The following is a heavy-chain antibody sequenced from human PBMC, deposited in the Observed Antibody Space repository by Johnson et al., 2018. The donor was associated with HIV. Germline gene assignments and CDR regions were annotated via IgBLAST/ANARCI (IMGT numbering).Heavy chain of an antibody. J-gene: IGHJ3*01. CDR2: ISYDGSNK. Sequence: QVQLVESGGGVVQPGRSLRLSCAASGFTFSSYAMHWVRQAPGKGLEWVAVISYDGSNKYYADSVKGRFTISRDNSKNTLYLQMNSLRADDTAVYYCASEVEYSTLGGVWGQGTVVTVSS. V-gene: IGHV3-30*04. D-gene: IGHD6-6*01. CDR3: ASEVEYSTLGGV. CDR1: GFTFSSYA.